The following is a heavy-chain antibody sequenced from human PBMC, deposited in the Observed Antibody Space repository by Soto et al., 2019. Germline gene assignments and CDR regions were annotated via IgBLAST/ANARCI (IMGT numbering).Heavy chain of an antibody. CDR2: IDPSASYT. CDR1: GYSFSSYW. CDR3: ARFDAITFGGLVVKYFDS. D-gene: IGHD3-16*02. V-gene: IGHV5-10-1*03. Sequence: EVQLVQSGAEVKKPGESLRISCKGSGYSFSSYWISWVRQMPGKGLEWMGRIDPSASYTNYSPSFQGHVTISTDKSISTAYLQWSSLKASDTAMYFCARFDAITFGGLVVKYFDSWGQGTLVTVSS. J-gene: IGHJ4*02.